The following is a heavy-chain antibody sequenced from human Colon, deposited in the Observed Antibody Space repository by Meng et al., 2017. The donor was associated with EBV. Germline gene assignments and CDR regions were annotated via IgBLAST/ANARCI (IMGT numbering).Heavy chain of an antibody. J-gene: IGHJ2*01. Sequence: HAQLQEAGPGLVKPSQTPSLSCTVFGCSISCGNPYWSWIRQHPEKGLEYIGYIYYSGSTYYNPSLKSRVIISVDTSKNQFSLRLNSVTAADTAVYYCASLYGDSSVWYLDLWGRGTLVTVSS. CDR3: ASLYGDSSVWYLDL. CDR1: GCSISCGNPY. CDR2: IYYSGST. D-gene: IGHD4-17*01. V-gene: IGHV4-31*03.